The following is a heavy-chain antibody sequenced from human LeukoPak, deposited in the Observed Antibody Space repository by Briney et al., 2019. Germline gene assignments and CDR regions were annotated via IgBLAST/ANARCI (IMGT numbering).Heavy chain of an antibody. CDR3: ARIWARQGYYSMDV. CDR2: INPNSGGT. CDR1: GYTFTGYY. D-gene: IGHD3-10*01. Sequence: ASVKVSCKASGYTFTGYYMYWVRQAPGQGLEWMGWINPNSGGTNYAQKFQGRVTMTRDTSISTAYMALSSLRYDDTAVYYCARIWARQGYYSMDVWGTGTPVTVSS. J-gene: IGHJ6*03. V-gene: IGHV1-2*02.